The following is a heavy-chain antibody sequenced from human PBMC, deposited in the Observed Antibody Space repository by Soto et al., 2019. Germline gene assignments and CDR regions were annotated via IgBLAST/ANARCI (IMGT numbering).Heavy chain of an antibody. J-gene: IGHJ6*02. CDR3: ARPTSMVNYHYYGMDV. CDR1: GCTISDYW. CDR2: IQSDETTT. Sequence: GGSLRLSCGSSGCTISDYWMHWVRQAPGKGLLWVSYIQSDETTTGYADSVKGRFTISRDNSKNTVYLQMDSLRAEDAAVYFCARPTSMVNYHYYGMDVWGQGTTVTVSS. D-gene: IGHD5-18*01. V-gene: IGHV3-74*01.